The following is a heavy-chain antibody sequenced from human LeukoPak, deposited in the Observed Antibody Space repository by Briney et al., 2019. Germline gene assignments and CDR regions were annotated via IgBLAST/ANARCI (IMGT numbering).Heavy chain of an antibody. CDR1: GYTFTDYY. J-gene: IGHJ4*02. CDR2: INPDSGGT. CDR3: ARPFIETPSLGALDY. V-gene: IGHV1-2*02. Sequence: ASVNVSCKASGYTFTDYYMHWVRQAPGQGLEWMGWINPDSGGTNYAQNFQGRVTMTRDTSISTAYMELSRLRSDDTAVYYCARPFIETPSLGALDYWAREPWSPSPQ. D-gene: IGHD4-23*01.